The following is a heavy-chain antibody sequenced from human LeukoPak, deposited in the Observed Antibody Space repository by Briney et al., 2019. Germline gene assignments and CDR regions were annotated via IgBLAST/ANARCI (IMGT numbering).Heavy chain of an antibody. J-gene: IGHJ4*02. V-gene: IGHV3-74*01. D-gene: IGHD4-17*01. Sequence: GGSLRLSCAASGFTFSSYWMHWVRQAPGKGLVWVSRINSDGSSTSYADSVKGRFTISRDNSKNTLYLQMNSLRAEDTAVYYCAKFLYGDYVNYFDYWGQGTLVTVSS. CDR3: AKFLYGDYVNYFDY. CDR1: GFTFSSYW. CDR2: INSDGSST.